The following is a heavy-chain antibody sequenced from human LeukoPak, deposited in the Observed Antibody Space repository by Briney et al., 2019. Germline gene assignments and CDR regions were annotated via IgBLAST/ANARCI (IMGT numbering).Heavy chain of an antibody. CDR1: GYTFTSYD. CDR2: MNPNSGNT. Sequence: GASVKVSCKASGYTFTSYDINWVRQATGQGLEWMGWMNPNSGNTGYAQKFQGRVTMTRNTSISTAYMELSSLRSEDTAVYYCARSGRVKTQQLEKDYFDYWGQGTLVTVSS. J-gene: IGHJ4*02. D-gene: IGHD6-13*01. V-gene: IGHV1-8*01. CDR3: ARSGRVKTQQLEKDYFDY.